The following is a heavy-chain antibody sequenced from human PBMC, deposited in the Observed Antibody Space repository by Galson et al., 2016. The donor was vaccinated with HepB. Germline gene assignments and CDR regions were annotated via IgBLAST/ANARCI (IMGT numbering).Heavy chain of an antibody. Sequence: SLRLSCAASGFTLSSSWMSWVRQAPGGGLEWVANIKQDGIEKYYVDSVKGRFTISRDDAKNSVFLQMNSLRAEDTALYYCAKGGRILWDAMDVWGQRTTVTVSS. CDR3: AKGGRILWDAMDV. J-gene: IGHJ6*02. V-gene: IGHV3-7*01. CDR1: GFTLSSSW. CDR2: IKQDGIEK. D-gene: IGHD2/OR15-2a*01.